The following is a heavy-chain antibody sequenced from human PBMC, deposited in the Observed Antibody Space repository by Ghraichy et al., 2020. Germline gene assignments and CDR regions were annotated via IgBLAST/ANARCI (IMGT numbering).Heavy chain of an antibody. J-gene: IGHJ2*01. V-gene: IGHV3-15*01. Sequence: GGSLRLSCAASGFTFSNAWMSWVRQAPGKGLEWVGRIKSKTDGGTTDYAAPVKGRFTISRDDSKNTLYLQMNSLKTEDTAVYYCTTDERVVEVGSYRSYWYFDLWGRGTLVTVSS. D-gene: IGHD1-26*01. CDR3: TTDERVVEVGSYRSYWYFDL. CDR2: IKSKTDGGTT. CDR1: GFTFSNAW.